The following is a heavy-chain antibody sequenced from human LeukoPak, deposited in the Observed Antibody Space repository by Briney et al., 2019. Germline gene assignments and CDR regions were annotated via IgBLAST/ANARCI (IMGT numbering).Heavy chain of an antibody. D-gene: IGHD1-26*01. Sequence: SGGSLRLSCAASGFTFSSYGMHWVRQAPGKGLEWVAVIWYDGSNKYYADSVKGRFTISRDNSKNTLYLQMNSLSAEDTAVYFCAKDSNVVGATSFDYWGQGTLVAVSS. J-gene: IGHJ4*02. CDR1: GFTFSSYG. CDR2: IWYDGSNK. V-gene: IGHV3-30*02. CDR3: AKDSNVVGATSFDY.